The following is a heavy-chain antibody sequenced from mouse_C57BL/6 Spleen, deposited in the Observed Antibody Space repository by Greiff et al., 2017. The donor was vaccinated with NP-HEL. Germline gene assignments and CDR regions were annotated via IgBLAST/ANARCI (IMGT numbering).Heavy chain of an antibody. V-gene: IGHV1-82*01. J-gene: IGHJ1*03. CDR3: ARCPLLRYPDWYFDV. CDR1: GYAFSSSW. CDR2: IYPGDGYP. Sequence: QVQLQQSGPELVKPGASVKISCKASGYAFSSSWMNWVKQRPGQGLEWIGRIYPGDGYPNSNGKFKGTATLTADKSSSTAYMQLSSLTSEDSAVYFGARCPLLRYPDWYFDVWGTGTTVTVSS. D-gene: IGHD1-1*01.